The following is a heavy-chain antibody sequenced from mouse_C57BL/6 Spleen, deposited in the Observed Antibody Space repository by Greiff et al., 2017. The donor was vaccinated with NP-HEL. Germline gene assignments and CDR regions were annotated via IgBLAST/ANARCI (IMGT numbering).Heavy chain of an antibody. CDR2: IDPSDSYT. Sequence: VQLQQPGAELVMPGASVKLSCKASGYTFTSYWMHWVKQRPGQGLEWIGEIDPSDSYTNYNQKFKGKSTLTVDKSSSTAYMQLSSLTSEDSAVYYCARRGVGPWFAYWGQGTLVTVSA. D-gene: IGHD1-1*01. CDR3: ARRGVGPWFAY. J-gene: IGHJ3*01. V-gene: IGHV1-69*01. CDR1: GYTFTSYW.